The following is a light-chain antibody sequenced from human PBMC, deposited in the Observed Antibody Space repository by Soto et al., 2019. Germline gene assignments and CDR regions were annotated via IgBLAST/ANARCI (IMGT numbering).Light chain of an antibody. Sequence: QSVLTQPASVSGSPGQSITISCTGTSSDVGSYNRFSWYQQQPDKAPKRMIYEGTKRPSVVSNRFSGSKSGNTASLTISGLPAEDEADYYCDSYAGDSTLVFGGGTKRTVL. J-gene: IGLJ2*01. CDR2: EGT. CDR3: DSYAGDSTLV. V-gene: IGLV2-23*01. CDR1: SSDVGSYNR.